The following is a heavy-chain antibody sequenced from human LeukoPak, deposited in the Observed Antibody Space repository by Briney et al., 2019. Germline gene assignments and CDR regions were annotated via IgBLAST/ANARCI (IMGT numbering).Heavy chain of an antibody. V-gene: IGHV5-51*01. CDR3: ARRDYNSGKNN. J-gene: IGHJ4*02. Sequence: GESLKISCKGSGYSFTNYWIDWVRQVPGKGLEWMGIIYPGDSDTRYSPSFQGQVTISVDKSISTAYLQWSSLKASDTAMYYCARRDYNSGKNNWGQGTLVTVSS. CDR1: GYSFTNYW. D-gene: IGHD3-10*01. CDR2: IYPGDSDT.